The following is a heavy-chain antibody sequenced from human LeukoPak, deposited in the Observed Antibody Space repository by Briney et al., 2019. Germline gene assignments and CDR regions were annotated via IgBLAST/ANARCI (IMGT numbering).Heavy chain of an antibody. J-gene: IGHJ4*02. V-gene: IGHV4-39*01. CDR3: ARLYYYFDSSGNGGIDY. CDR1: GXSISSNNYY. Sequence: SETLSLTCSVSGXSISSNNYYCGWIRQPPGKGLEWIGNIYHRGSTYYNPSLWSRVSISADTSTNQFSLRLSSVTAADTAVYYWARLYYYFDSSGNGGIDYWGQGILVTVS. CDR2: IYHRGST. D-gene: IGHD3-22*01.